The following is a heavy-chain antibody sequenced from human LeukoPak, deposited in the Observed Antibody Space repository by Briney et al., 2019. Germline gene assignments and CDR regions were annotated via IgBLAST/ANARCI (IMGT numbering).Heavy chain of an antibody. J-gene: IGHJ3*02. D-gene: IGHD6-13*01. CDR2: IYPGDSDT. CDR3: ARLPQQLGGAFEI. V-gene: IGHV5-51*01. CDR1: GYSFTSYW. Sequence: GESLKISCKGSGYSFTSYWIGWVRQMPGKGLEWMGIIYPGDSDTRYSPYFQGQVTISADKSISTPYLQWSSLKASDTAMYYCARLPQQLGGAFEIWGQGTMVTVSS.